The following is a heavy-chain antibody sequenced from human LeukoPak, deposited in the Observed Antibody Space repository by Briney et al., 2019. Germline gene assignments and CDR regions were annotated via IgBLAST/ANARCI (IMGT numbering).Heavy chain of an antibody. CDR2: ISGSGAST. J-gene: IGHJ4*02. Sequence: GGSLRLSCAASGFTFSSYAMSWVRQAPGKGLEGVSAISGSGASTYYADSVKGRFTLSRDNSKTTLYLQMNSLRAEDTAVYYCATDGPGSSWWALDYWGQGTLVTVSS. D-gene: IGHD6-13*01. CDR3: ATDGPGSSWWALDY. CDR1: GFTFSSYA. V-gene: IGHV3-23*01.